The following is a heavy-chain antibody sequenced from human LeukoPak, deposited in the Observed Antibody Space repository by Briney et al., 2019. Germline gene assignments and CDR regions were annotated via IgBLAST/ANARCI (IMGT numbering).Heavy chain of an antibody. J-gene: IGHJ4*02. CDR2: ISGSGGST. CDR3: AKDRYYYDSSGYLTPLDY. CDR1: GFTFSSYA. V-gene: IGHV3-23*01. Sequence: GGSLRLSCAASGFTFSSYAMSWVRQAAGKGLEWVSAISGSGGSTYYADSVKGRFTISRDNSKNTLYLQMNSLRAEDTAVYYCAKDRYYYDSSGYLTPLDYWGQGTLVTVSS. D-gene: IGHD3-22*01.